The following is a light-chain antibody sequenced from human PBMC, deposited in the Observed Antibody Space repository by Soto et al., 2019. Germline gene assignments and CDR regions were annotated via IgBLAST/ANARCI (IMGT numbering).Light chain of an antibody. CDR1: SSDVGDYNV. J-gene: IGLJ1*01. Sequence: QSALTQPASLSWSPGQPLTISCSGNSSDVGDYNVVSWYQQHPGKAPKLMIYEVSKRPSGVSNRFSGSKSGNTASLTISGLQAEDEADYYCCSYAGSGSSGYVFGTGTKVTVL. V-gene: IGLV2-23*02. CDR2: EVS. CDR3: CSYAGSGSSGYV.